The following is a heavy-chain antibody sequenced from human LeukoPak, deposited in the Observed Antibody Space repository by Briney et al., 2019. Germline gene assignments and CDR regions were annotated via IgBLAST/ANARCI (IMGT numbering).Heavy chain of an antibody. CDR1: GGSISSYY. V-gene: IGHV4-59*12. CDR2: IYYSGST. CDR3: ARDRLRYYYGSGSRTYYYYGMDA. Sequence: SETLSLTCTVSGGSISSYYWSWIRQPPGKGLEWIGYIYYSGSTYYNPSLKSRVTISVDTSKNQFSLKLSSVTAADTAVYYCARDRLRYYYGSGSRTYYYYGMDAWGQGTTVTVSS. D-gene: IGHD3-10*01. J-gene: IGHJ6*02.